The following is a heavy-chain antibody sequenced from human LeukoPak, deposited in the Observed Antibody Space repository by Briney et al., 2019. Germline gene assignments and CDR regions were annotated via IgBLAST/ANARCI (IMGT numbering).Heavy chain of an antibody. CDR3: ASIPFFRGWFDP. CDR2: IYHSGST. D-gene: IGHD2-2*02. V-gene: IGHV4-38-2*02. CDR1: GYSISSGYY. Sequence: SETLSLTCTVSGYSISSGYYWGWIRQPPGKGLEWIGSIYHSGSTYYNPSLKSRVTISVDTSKNQFSLKLSSVTAADTAVYYCASIPFFRGWFDPWGQGTLVTVSS. J-gene: IGHJ5*02.